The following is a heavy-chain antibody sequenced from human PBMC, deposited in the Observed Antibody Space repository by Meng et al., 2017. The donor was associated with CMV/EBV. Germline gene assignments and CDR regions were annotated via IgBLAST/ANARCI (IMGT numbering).Heavy chain of an antibody. CDR2: INHSGST. J-gene: IGHJ4*02. V-gene: IGHV4-34*01. CDR3: ARVWDSGWDY. Sequence: QVQLQQVVLGLLKRSGSLSPPSAFNGGSFSGSYWSWIRQPPGKGLGWIGEINHSGSTNYNPSLKSRVTISVDTSKNQFSLKLSSVTAADTAVYYCARVWDSGWDYWGQGTLVTVSS. CDR1: GGSFSGSY. D-gene: IGHD3-22*01.